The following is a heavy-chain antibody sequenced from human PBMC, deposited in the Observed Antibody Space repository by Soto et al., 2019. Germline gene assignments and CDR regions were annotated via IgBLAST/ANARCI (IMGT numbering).Heavy chain of an antibody. Sequence: GASVMVSCKASGYTFTSYAMHWVRQAPGQRLEWMGWINAGNGNTKYSQKFQGRVTITRDTSASTAYMELSSLRSEDTAVYYCASSPTYYYGSGSYDAAFDIWGQGTMVT. CDR3: ASSPTYYYGSGSYDAAFDI. J-gene: IGHJ3*02. V-gene: IGHV1-3*01. D-gene: IGHD3-10*01. CDR2: INAGNGNT. CDR1: GYTFTSYA.